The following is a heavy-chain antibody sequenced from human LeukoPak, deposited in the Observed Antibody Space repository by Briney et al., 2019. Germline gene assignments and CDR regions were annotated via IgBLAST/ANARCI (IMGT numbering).Heavy chain of an antibody. CDR2: ISGSGGST. CDR3: ASTPLGFGGVIVNYFGY. Sequence: GGSLRLSCAASGFTFSSYAMSWVRQAPGKGLEWVSAISGSGGSTYYADSVKGRFTISRDNSKNTLYLQMNSLRAEDTAVYYCASTPLGFGGVIVNYFGYWGQGTLVTVPS. J-gene: IGHJ4*02. V-gene: IGHV3-23*01. CDR1: GFTFSSYA. D-gene: IGHD3-16*02.